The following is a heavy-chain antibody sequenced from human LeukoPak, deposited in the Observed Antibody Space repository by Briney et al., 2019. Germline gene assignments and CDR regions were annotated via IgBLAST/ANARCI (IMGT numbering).Heavy chain of an antibody. J-gene: IGHJ1*01. Sequence: GGSLRLSCAASGFTFSSYAMSWVRQAPGKGLEWVSAISGSGGSTYYADSVKGRFTISRDNSKNTLYLQMNSLKTEDTAVYYCTTDPDIVVVVAATQNWGQGTLVTVSS. D-gene: IGHD2-15*01. CDR1: GFTFSSYA. CDR3: TTDPDIVVVVAATQN. CDR2: ISGSGGST. V-gene: IGHV3-23*01.